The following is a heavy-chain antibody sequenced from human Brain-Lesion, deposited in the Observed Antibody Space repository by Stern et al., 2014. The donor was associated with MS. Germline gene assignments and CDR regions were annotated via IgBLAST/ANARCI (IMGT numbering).Heavy chain of an antibody. CDR2: ISWNSGTI. J-gene: IGHJ4*02. Sequence: VQLMQSGGDLVQPGRSLRLSCAAFGFTFDDYAMHWVLQAPGKGLEWVAGISWNSGTIGYADSVKGRFTTSRDNAYSSLYLQMNSLRPEDTALYYCARDITGSSAYFAYWGQGTLVTVSS. V-gene: IGHV3-9*01. CDR1: GFTFDDYA. CDR3: ARDITGSSAYFAY. D-gene: IGHD1-14*01.